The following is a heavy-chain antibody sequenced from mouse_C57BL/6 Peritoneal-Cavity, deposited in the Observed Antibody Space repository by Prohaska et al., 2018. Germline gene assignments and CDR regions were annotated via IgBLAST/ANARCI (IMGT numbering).Heavy chain of an antibody. Sequence: EVQLQQSGPELVNPGASVKISCKASGYTFTDYYMNWVKQSHGKSREWIGDMNPNNGGTSYNQKYKGKATFTVDKSSSTAYMELRSLTSEESAVYYCARRGYYYGSSYPYYYAMDYWGQGTSVTVSS. CDR1: GYTFTDYY. D-gene: IGHD1-1*01. V-gene: IGHV1-26*01. CDR3: ARRGYYYGSSYPYYYAMDY. J-gene: IGHJ4*01. CDR2: MNPNNGGT.